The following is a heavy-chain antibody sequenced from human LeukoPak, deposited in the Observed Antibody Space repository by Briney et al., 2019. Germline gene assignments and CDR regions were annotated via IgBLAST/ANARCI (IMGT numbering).Heavy chain of an antibody. CDR1: GFTFSSYA. V-gene: IGHV3-30-3*01. CDR3: ARDLGFVVVPAANRGVDY. CDR2: ISYDGSNK. Sequence: GGSLRLSCAASGFTFSSYAMHWVRQAPGKGLEWVAVISYDGSNKYYADSVKGRFTISRDNSKNTLYLQMNSLRAEDTAMYYCARDLGFVVVPAANRGVDYWGQGTLVTVSS. J-gene: IGHJ4*02. D-gene: IGHD2-2*01.